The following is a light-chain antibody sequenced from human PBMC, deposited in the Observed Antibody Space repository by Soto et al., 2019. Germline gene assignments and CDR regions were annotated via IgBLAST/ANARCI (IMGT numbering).Light chain of an antibody. CDR3: QQYNNWPRT. CDR1: QSVSSN. V-gene: IGKV3-15*01. Sequence: EVVMTQSPDTLSVSPGERATLSRRASQSVSSNLAWYQQKLGQAPRLLIYGASTRATGISARISGSGSGTEFTLTISSLQSEDFAIYYCQQYNNWPRTFGQGTKVVIK. CDR2: GAS. J-gene: IGKJ1*01.